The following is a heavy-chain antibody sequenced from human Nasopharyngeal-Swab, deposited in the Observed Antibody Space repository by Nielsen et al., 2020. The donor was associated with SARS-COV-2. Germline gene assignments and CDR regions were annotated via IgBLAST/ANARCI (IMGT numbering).Heavy chain of an antibody. V-gene: IGHV5-51*01. J-gene: IGHJ4*02. D-gene: IGHD3-3*01. CDR2: IYPGDSDT. Sequence: VRQMPGKGLEWMGIIYPGDSDTRYSPSFQGQVTISDDKSISTAYLQWSSLKASDTAMYYCARRDDSYYFDYWGQGTLVTVSS. CDR3: ARRDDSYYFDY.